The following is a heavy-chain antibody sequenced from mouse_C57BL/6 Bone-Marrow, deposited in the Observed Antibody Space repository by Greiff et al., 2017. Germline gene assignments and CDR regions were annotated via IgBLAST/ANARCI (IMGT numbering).Heavy chain of an antibody. CDR1: GFTFSDYG. D-gene: IGHD1-1*01. CDR3: ARPHYGSSYYFDY. V-gene: IGHV5-17*01. J-gene: IGHJ2*01. Sequence: DVQLVESGGGLVKPGGSLKLSCAASGFTFSDYGMHWVRQAPEKGLEWVAYISSGSSTLYYADTVKGRFTISRDNAKNTLFLQMTSLRSEDTAMYYCARPHYGSSYYFDYWGQGTTLTVSS. CDR2: ISSGSSTL.